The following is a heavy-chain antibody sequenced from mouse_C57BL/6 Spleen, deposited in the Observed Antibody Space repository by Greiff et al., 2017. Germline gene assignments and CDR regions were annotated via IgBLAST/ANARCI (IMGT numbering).Heavy chain of an antibody. CDR2: IDPSDSYT. CDR3: ARLGRDYYAMDY. J-gene: IGHJ4*01. Sequence: QVQLQQPGAELVMPGASVKLSCKASGYTFTSYWMHWVKQRPGQGLEWIGEIDPSDSYTNYNQKFKGKSTLTVDKSSSTAYMQLSSLTSEDSAVYYCARLGRDYYAMDYWGQGTSVTVSS. V-gene: IGHV1-69*01. CDR1: GYTFTSYW. D-gene: IGHD4-1*01.